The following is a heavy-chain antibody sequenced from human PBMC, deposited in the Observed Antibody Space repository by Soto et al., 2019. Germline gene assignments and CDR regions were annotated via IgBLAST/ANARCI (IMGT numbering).Heavy chain of an antibody. V-gene: IGHV5-51*01. CDR3: ARPIKIESSRYGRRV. CDR2: IYPGDSAT. CDR1: GYSFSNYW. D-gene: IGHD5-12*01. J-gene: IGHJ6*02. Sequence: PGEALKISCKGSGYSFSNYWIAWVRQMPGKGLEWMGIIYPGDSATRYSPSFEGQVTMSADKSTNTAYLQWRRLKASETAMYYCARPIKIESSRYGRRVWGQGTTVTVSS.